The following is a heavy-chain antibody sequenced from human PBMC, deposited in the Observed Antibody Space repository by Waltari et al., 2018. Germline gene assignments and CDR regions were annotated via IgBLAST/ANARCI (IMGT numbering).Heavy chain of an antibody. CDR3: ARSRRADFDP. Sequence: QVQLQESGPGLVKPSETLSLTCAVSGYSIESGDYWGWIRQPPGKGPESIGSIYHSGSPYYNPSLKSRVTISVDTSKPQFSLKLSSVTAADTAVYYCARSRRADFDPWGQGTLVTVSS. V-gene: IGHV4-38-2*01. J-gene: IGHJ5*02. CDR1: GYSIESGDY. CDR2: IYHSGSP.